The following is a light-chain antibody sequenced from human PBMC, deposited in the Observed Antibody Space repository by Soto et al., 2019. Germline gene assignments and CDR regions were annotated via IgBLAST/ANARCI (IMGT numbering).Light chain of an antibody. CDR2: NAS. CDR3: QQYSTSSPRYT. V-gene: IGKV3-20*01. CDR1: QSVSSNF. Sequence: EIVLTQSPGTVSLSPGERATLFCRASQSVSSNFLAWYQQKPGQAPRLLIYNASRRAAGIPDRFSGSGSGTDCTLTISRLEPEDFAVYYCQQYSTSSPRYTFGQGTKLEIK. J-gene: IGKJ2*01.